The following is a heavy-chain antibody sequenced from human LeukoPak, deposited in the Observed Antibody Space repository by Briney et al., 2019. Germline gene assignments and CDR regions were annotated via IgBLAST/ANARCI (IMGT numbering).Heavy chain of an antibody. J-gene: IGHJ6*03. V-gene: IGHV4-39*01. Sequence: SETLSLTCTVSGGSISSSSYYWGWIRQPPGKGLEWIGSIYYSGSTYYNPSLKSRVTISVDTSKNQFSLKLSSVTAADTAVYYCASAKYYYDSSGYYSRGWYYYYMDVWGKGTTVTISS. D-gene: IGHD3-22*01. CDR3: ASAKYYYDSSGYYSRGWYYYYMDV. CDR2: IYYSGST. CDR1: GGSISSSSYY.